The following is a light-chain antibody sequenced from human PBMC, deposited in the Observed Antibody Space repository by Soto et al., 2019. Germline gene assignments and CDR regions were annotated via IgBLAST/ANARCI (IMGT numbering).Light chain of an antibody. J-gene: IGKJ5*01. CDR3: LQHYNYPLT. CDR2: AAS. V-gene: IGKV1-6*01. CDR1: QSVLSSSNNKNY. Sequence: IVRSECRARLAVYLGERATINCKSSQSVLSSSNNKNYLIWYQQKPGKAPKLLIYAASSLQSGVPSRFSGSGSGTYYTHTSISLQPEDFASYYCLQHYNYPLTSGQGTRLEIK.